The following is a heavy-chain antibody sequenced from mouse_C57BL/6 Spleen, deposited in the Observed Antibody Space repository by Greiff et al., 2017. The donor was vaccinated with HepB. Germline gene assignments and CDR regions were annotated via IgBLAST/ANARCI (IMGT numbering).Heavy chain of an antibody. V-gene: IGHV1-26*01. CDR2: INPNNGGT. D-gene: IGHD1-1*01. J-gene: IGHJ4*01. CDR3: ASGGDYYYGSSYYYYAMDY. CDR1: GYTFTDYY. Sequence: VQLQQSGPELVKPGASVKISCKASGYTFTDYYMNWVKQSHGKSLEWIGDINPNNGGTSYNQKFKGKATLTVDKSSSTAYMELRSLTSEDSAVYYCASGGDYYYGSSYYYYAMDYWGQGTSVTVSS.